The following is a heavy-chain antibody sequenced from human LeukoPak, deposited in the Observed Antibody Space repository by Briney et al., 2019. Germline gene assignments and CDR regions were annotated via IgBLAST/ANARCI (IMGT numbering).Heavy chain of an antibody. J-gene: IGHJ6*02. Sequence: SETLSLTCAVYGGSFSGYYWSWIRQPPGKGLEWIGEINHSGSTNYNPSLKSRVTISVDTSKNQFSPKLSSVTAADTAVYYCAREAAPYYYDSSGYYGDVWGQGTTVTVSS. CDR1: GGSFSGYY. CDR3: AREAAPYYYDSSGYYGDV. V-gene: IGHV4-34*01. CDR2: INHSGST. D-gene: IGHD3-22*01.